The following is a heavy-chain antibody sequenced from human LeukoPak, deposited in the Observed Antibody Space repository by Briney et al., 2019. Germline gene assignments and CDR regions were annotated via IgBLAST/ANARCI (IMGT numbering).Heavy chain of an antibody. CDR2: ISSSSSYI. Sequence: GGSLRLSRAASGFTFSSYSMNWVRQAPGQGLEWVSSISSSSSYIYYADSVKGRFTISRDNAKNSLYLQMNSLCAEETDVYYCAIEASRSWSYWYIDPSGRGTLVTASS. J-gene: IGHJ2*01. D-gene: IGHD6-13*01. CDR3: AIEASRSWSYWYIDP. V-gene: IGHV3-21*01. CDR1: GFTFSSYS.